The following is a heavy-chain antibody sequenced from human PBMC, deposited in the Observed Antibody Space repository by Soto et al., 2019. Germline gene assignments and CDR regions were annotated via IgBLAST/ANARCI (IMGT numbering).Heavy chain of an antibody. J-gene: IGHJ6*02. CDR1: GASISSGGYY. CDR2: IYYSGTT. Sequence: QVQLQESGPVLVKPSQTLSLTCSVSGASISSGGYYWNWIRQHPGKGLEWIGYIYYSGTTYYNPSLKSRVTISVDTSKNQCSLKLRSVTAADTAVYYCAASCVGCGGFNYYGMDVWGQGTTVTVSS. V-gene: IGHV4-31*03. CDR3: AASCVGCGGFNYYGMDV. D-gene: IGHD2-21*01.